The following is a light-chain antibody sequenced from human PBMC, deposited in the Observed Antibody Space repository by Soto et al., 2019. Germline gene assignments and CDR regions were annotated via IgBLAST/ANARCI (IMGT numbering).Light chain of an antibody. CDR3: QQYNNWPQT. V-gene: IGKV3-15*01. Sequence: VMTHAPATLSVSPCERATLSFRASQTINNNVAWYQLKDGQVPRLVIYGASTRATDIPARFSGSGSGTEFTLTISSLQSEDFAEYHCQQYNNWPQTFGQGTKVDI. J-gene: IGKJ1*01. CDR2: GAS. CDR1: QTINNN.